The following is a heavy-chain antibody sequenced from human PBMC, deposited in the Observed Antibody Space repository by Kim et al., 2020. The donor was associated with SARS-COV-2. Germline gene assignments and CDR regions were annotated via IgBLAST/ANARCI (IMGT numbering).Heavy chain of an antibody. Sequence: AQKFQGRVTMTRDTSTSTVYMELSSLRSEDTAVYYCARGGWGTAKFVFDYWGQGTLVTVSS. CDR3: ARGGWGTAKFVFDY. J-gene: IGHJ4*02. V-gene: IGHV1-46*01. D-gene: IGHD5-18*01.